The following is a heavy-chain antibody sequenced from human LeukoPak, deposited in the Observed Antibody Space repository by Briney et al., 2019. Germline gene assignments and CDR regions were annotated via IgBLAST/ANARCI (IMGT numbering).Heavy chain of an antibody. CDR1: GFTFSSYW. Sequence: GGSLRLSCAASGFTFSSYWMHWVRQAPGKGLVWVSRINADGSSTNYADSVKGRFTISRDNAKNTLYLQMNSLRDEDTAVYYCATRRDGYAYFDYWGQGTLVTVSS. J-gene: IGHJ4*02. CDR2: INADGSST. V-gene: IGHV3-74*01. D-gene: IGHD5-24*01. CDR3: ATRRDGYAYFDY.